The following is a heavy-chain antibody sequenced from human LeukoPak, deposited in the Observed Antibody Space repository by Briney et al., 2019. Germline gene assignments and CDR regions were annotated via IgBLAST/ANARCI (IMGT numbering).Heavy chain of an antibody. J-gene: IGHJ5*02. CDR3: ARVSPYYYGSGTAPFDP. CDR1: GGSISSYY. Sequence: PSETLSLTCTVSGGSISSYYWSWIRQPQGKGLEWIGYIYYSGSTNYNPSLKSRVTISVDTSKNQFSLKLSSVTAADTAVYYCARVSPYYYGSGTAPFDPWGQGTLVTVSS. V-gene: IGHV4-59*01. CDR2: IYYSGST. D-gene: IGHD3-10*01.